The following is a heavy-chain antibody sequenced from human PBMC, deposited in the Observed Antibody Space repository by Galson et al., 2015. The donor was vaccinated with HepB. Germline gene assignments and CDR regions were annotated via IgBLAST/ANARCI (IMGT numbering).Heavy chain of an antibody. D-gene: IGHD6-13*01. Sequence: SLRLSCAASGFTFSSYAMHWVRQAPGKGLEWVAVISYDGSNKYYADSVKGRFTISRDNSKNTLYLQMNSLRAEDTAVYYCARGGLIAGRGPVDYCGQGTLVTVSS. CDR2: ISYDGSNK. CDR3: ARGGLIAGRGPVDY. V-gene: IGHV3-30*04. J-gene: IGHJ4*02. CDR1: GFTFSSYA.